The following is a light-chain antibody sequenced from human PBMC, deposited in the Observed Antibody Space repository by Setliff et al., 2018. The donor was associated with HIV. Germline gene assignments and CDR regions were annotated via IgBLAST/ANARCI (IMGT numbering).Light chain of an antibody. V-gene: IGLV2-14*01. CDR3: SSYAITNTLP. J-gene: IGLJ1*01. CDR1: SSDVGGYSY. Sequence: QSALTQPASVSGSPGQSITISCTGTSSDVGGYSYVSWYQQHPGRAPKLIIYEVKNRPSGVSSRSSGSKSGNTASLTISGLQAEDEADYYCSSYAITNTLPFGTGTKVTVL. CDR2: EVK.